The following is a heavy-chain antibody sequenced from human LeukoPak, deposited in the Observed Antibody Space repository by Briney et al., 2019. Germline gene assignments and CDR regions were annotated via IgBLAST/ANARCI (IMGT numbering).Heavy chain of an antibody. Sequence: PGGSLRLSCAASGFTFSSYGMSWVRQAPGKGLEWVSAISGSGGSTYYADSVKGRFTISRDNSKNTLYLQMNSLRAEDTAVYYCARDPESIAVAGDHDAFDIWGQGTMVTVSS. J-gene: IGHJ3*02. CDR3: ARDPESIAVAGDHDAFDI. V-gene: IGHV3-23*01. D-gene: IGHD6-19*01. CDR1: GFTFSSYG. CDR2: ISGSGGST.